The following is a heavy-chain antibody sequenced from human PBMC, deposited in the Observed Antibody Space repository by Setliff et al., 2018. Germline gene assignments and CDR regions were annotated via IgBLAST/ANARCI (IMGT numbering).Heavy chain of an antibody. J-gene: IGHJ4*02. CDR2: IDSDGSGI. V-gene: IGHV3-74*01. CDR3: ATYSASHHAADK. Sequence: RLSCTASGFNFNSSWMHWVRQGPGKGLVWVSRIDSDGSGISYADIVKGRFTISRDNAKNTLYLQMNSLRPEDAAVYFCATYSASHHAADKWGQGTLVTVSS. CDR1: GFNFNSSW. D-gene: IGHD3-16*01.